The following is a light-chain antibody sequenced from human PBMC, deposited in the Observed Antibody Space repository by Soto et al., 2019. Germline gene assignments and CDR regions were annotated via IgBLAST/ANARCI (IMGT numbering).Light chain of an antibody. Sequence: EIVLTQSPDTLSSSPGERATLSCRASQSISSTHLVWYQQQPGQAPSLLIFGASSRATGIPDRFSGSGSGTDFTLTISGLEPEDFAVYYCQQYATSPGTFGQGTKVAIK. CDR3: QQYATSPGT. CDR1: QSISSTH. V-gene: IGKV3-20*01. J-gene: IGKJ1*01. CDR2: GAS.